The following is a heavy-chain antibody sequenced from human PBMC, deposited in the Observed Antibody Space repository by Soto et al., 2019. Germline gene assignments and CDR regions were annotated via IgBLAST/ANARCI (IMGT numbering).Heavy chain of an antibody. V-gene: IGHV1-18*01. Sequence: ASVKVSCKASGGTFSTYTITWVRQAPGQGLEWMGWINTYNGNTNHAQKLQGRVTMTTDTSTSTAYMELRSLRSDDTAVYYCARGVGSGTYYNQYNWFDPWGQGTLVTVSS. CDR1: GGTFSTYT. J-gene: IGHJ5*02. CDR2: INTYNGNT. CDR3: ARGVGSGTYYNQYNWFDP. D-gene: IGHD3-10*01.